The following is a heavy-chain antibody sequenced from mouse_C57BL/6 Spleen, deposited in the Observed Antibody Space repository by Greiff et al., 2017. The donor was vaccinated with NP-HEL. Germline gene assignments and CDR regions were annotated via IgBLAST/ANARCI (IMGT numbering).Heavy chain of an antibody. CDR1: GYTFTSYN. CDR3: ARAGFYYCSSWAWFAY. V-gene: IGHV1-12*01. Sequence: QSGAELVRPGASVKMSCKASGYTFTSYNMHWVKQTPRQGLEWIGAIYPGNGDTSYNQKFKGKATLTVDKSSSTAYMKLSSLTSEDSAVYFCARAGFYYCSSWAWFAYWGQGTLVTVSA. D-gene: IGHD1-1*01. CDR2: IYPGNGDT. J-gene: IGHJ3*01.